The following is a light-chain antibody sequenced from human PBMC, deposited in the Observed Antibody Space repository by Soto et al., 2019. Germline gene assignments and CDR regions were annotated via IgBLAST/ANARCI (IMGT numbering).Light chain of an antibody. CDR1: SSDVGGYNY. CDR3: SSYTSSSTS. Sequence: QSVLTQPASVSGSPGQSITISCTGTSSDVGGYNYVSWYQQHPGKAPKLMIYEVSNRPSGVSNRFSGSKSGNTASLTISGLQDEDEADYYCSSYTSSSTSFGTGTKVTAL. CDR2: EVS. J-gene: IGLJ1*01. V-gene: IGLV2-14*01.